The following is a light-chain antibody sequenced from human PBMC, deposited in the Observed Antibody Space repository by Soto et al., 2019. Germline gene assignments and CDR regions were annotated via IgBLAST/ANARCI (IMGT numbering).Light chain of an antibody. J-gene: IGLJ3*02. V-gene: IGLV2-23*01. Sequence: QSALTQPASVSGSPGQSITLSCTGASSDVGNYNLVSWYQHHPGKAPKLMIYEGNKRPSGVSNRFSGSKSGNTASLTISGLQAEDEADYFCCSYAATFSVFGGGTKLTVL. CDR1: SSDVGNYNL. CDR2: EGN. CDR3: CSYAATFSV.